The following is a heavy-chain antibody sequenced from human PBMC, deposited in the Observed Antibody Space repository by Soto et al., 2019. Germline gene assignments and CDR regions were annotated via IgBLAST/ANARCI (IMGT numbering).Heavy chain of an antibody. Sequence: ASVKVSCKASGYTLTSYGISWVRQAPGQGLEWMGWISAYNGSTNYAQKLQGRVTMTTDTSTSTAYMELRSLRSDDTAVYYCARVRGSSSSNYYYYYGMDVWGQGTTVTVSS. CDR3: ARVRGSSSSNYYYYYGMDV. CDR1: GYTLTSYG. CDR2: ISAYNGST. J-gene: IGHJ6*02. D-gene: IGHD6-6*01. V-gene: IGHV1-18*01.